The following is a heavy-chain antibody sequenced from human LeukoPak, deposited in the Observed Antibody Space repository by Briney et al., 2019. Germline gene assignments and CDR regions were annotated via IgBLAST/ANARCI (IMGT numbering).Heavy chain of an antibody. CDR2: IKQDGSEK. J-gene: IGHJ6*02. Sequence: PGGSLRLSCAASGFTFSNYWMNWVRQAPGKGLEWVANIKQDGSEKYYVDSVKGRFTISRDNSKNTLYLQMNSLRAEDTAVCYCASMTLTGTYYYYYGMDVWGQGTTVTVSS. CDR3: ASMTLTGTYYYYYGMDV. D-gene: IGHD7-27*01. CDR1: GFTFSNYW. V-gene: IGHV3-7*03.